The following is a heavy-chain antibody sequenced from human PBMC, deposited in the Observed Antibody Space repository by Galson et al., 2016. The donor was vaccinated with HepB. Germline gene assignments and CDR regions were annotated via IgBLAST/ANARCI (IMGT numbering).Heavy chain of an antibody. V-gene: IGHV4-59*11. Sequence: ETLSLTCTVSGGSISSHYWSWIRQPPGKGLEVIGYIYDRETTNYNPSLRSRVTISADTSKNQFSVKVTSVTAADTAVYYCARMRSGGWFDYWGQGTLVTVSS. J-gene: IGHJ4*02. D-gene: IGHD6-19*01. CDR3: ARMRSGGWFDY. CDR1: GGSISSHY. CDR2: IYDRETT.